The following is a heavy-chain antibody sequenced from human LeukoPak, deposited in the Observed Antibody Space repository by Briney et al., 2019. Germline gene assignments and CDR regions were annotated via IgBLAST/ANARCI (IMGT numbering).Heavy chain of an antibody. CDR3: ANHPGGSFDY. CDR1: GFAFSSST. J-gene: IGHJ4*02. V-gene: IGHV3-23*01. D-gene: IGHD3-16*01. CDR2: ISGTDDNT. Sequence: GGSLRLSCGASGFAFSSSTMSWVRQAPGKGLEWVSGISGTDDNTYYADSVKGRFTIFRDNSKDILYLYMSSLRAEDTAMYYCANHPGGSFDYWGQGTLIAVSS.